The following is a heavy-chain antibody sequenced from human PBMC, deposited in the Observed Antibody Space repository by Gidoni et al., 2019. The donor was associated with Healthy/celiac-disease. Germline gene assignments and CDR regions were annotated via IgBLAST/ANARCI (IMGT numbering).Heavy chain of an antibody. J-gene: IGHJ6*02. CDR1: GYTFTSYY. D-gene: IGHD6-6*01. V-gene: IGHV1-46*01. CDR3: ARENSAARRFDYYYYGMDV. CDR2: INPSGGST. Sequence: QVQLVQSGAEVKKPGASVKVSCKASGYTFTSYYMHWVRQAPGQGLEWMGIINPSGGSTSYAQKFQGRVTMTRDTSTSTVYMELSSLRSEDTAVYYCARENSAARRFDYYYYGMDVWGQGTTVTVSS.